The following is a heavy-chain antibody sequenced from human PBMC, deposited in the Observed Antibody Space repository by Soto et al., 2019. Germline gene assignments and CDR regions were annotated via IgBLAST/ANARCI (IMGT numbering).Heavy chain of an antibody. CDR2: ISAYNGNT. Sequence: ASVKVSCKASGYTFTSYGISWVRQAPGQGLEWMGWISAYNGNTNYAQKLQGRVTMTTDTSTSTAYMELGSLRSDDTAVYYCARDSSLWFGELLADYWGQGTLVTVSS. CDR1: GYTFTSYG. J-gene: IGHJ4*02. V-gene: IGHV1-18*01. D-gene: IGHD3-10*01. CDR3: ARDSSLWFGELLADY.